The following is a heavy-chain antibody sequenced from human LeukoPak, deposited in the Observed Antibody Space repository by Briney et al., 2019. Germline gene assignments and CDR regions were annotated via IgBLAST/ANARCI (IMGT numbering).Heavy chain of an antibody. V-gene: IGHV3-23*01. CDR1: GFRFSSTG. CDR2: ISGSGGST. Sequence: GGSLRLSCAASGFRFSSTGMHWVRQAPGKGLEWVSAISGSGGSTYYADSVKGRFTISRDNSKNTLYLQMNSLRAEDTAVYYCAKGNYDFWSGEAYYFDYWGQGTLVTVSS. CDR3: AKGNYDFWSGEAYYFDY. J-gene: IGHJ4*02. D-gene: IGHD3-3*01.